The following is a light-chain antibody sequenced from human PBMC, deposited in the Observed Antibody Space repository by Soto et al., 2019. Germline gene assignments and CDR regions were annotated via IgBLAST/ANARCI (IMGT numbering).Light chain of an antibody. CDR2: DAY. Sequence: EIVLTQSPGTLSLSPGERATLSCRASQSVSNKVLAWYQQKPGQAPRLLIYDAYSRVTGIPDRFSGSGSGTDFTLTISRLEPEDFAVYYCQQFGSSPWAFGQGTPVEIK. CDR3: QQFGSSPWA. J-gene: IGKJ1*01. CDR1: QSVSNKV. V-gene: IGKV3-20*01.